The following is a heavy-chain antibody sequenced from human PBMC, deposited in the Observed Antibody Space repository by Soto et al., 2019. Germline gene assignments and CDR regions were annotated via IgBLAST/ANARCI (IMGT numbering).Heavy chain of an antibody. D-gene: IGHD6-13*01. CDR3: ARVTATAGTRWFDP. V-gene: IGHV4-31*03. CDR2: IYYSGST. Sequence: SETLSLTCTVSGGSISSGGYYWSWIRQHPGKGLEWIGYIYYSGSTYYNPSLKSRVTISVDTSKNQFSLNLSSVTAADTAVYYCARVTATAGTRWFDPWGQGTLVTVSS. CDR1: GGSISSGGYY. J-gene: IGHJ5*02.